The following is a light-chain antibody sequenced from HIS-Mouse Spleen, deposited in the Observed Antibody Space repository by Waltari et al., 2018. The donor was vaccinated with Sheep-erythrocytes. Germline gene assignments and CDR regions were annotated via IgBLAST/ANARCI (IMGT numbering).Light chain of an antibody. Sequence: QSALTQPRSVSGSPGQSVTISCTGTSSDVGGYNYVSWYQQRPGKAPKLMIYDVSERPSGFPDRFSGSKSGNPASLTISGLQAEDEADYYCCSYAGSYNHVFATGTKVTVL. CDR3: CSYAGSYNHV. J-gene: IGLJ1*01. CDR2: DVS. CDR1: SSDVGGYNY. V-gene: IGLV2-11*01.